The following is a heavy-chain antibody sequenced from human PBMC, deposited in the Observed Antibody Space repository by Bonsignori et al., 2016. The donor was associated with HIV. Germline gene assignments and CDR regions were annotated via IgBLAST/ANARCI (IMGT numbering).Heavy chain of an antibody. CDR3: SGGSGWLSPY. V-gene: IGHV3-7*04. J-gene: IGHJ4*02. Sequence: EVQLVESGGCLVQPGGSLRLSCVASGFTFSDYWMNWVRQAPGKGLEWVAIIKQDGSAKYYVDSVKGRVTISRDNARSSVYLQMNDLRVDDTALYYCSGGSGWLSPYWGQGTLVTV. CDR2: IKQDGSAK. D-gene: IGHD2/OR15-2a*01. CDR1: GFTFSDYW.